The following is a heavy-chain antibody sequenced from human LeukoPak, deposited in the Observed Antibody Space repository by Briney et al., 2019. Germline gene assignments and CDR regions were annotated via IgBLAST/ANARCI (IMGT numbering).Heavy chain of an antibody. Sequence: GASVKVSCKASGYTFTSYYMHWVRQATGQGLEWMGWMNPNSGNTGYAQKFQGRVTMTRNTSISTAYMELSSLRSEDTAVYYCARGLQLQGIWFDPWGQGTLVTVSS. CDR2: MNPNSGNT. CDR3: ARGLQLQGIWFDP. CDR1: GYTFTSYY. D-gene: IGHD6-13*01. J-gene: IGHJ5*02. V-gene: IGHV1-8*02.